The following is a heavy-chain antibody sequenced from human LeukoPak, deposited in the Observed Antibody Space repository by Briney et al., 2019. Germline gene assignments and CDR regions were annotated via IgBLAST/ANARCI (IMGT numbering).Heavy chain of an antibody. V-gene: IGHV3-74*03. Sequence: LTGGSLRLSCAASGFTFSNYWMHWVRQAPGKGLVWVSRINPEATTITYADSVKGRFTISRDNAKNTLYLQMNSLRAEDTAVYYCAKDRGTMIVVKGVLDYWGQGTLVTVSS. CDR2: INPEATTI. CDR3: AKDRGTMIVVKGVLDY. D-gene: IGHD3-22*01. J-gene: IGHJ4*02. CDR1: GFTFSNYW.